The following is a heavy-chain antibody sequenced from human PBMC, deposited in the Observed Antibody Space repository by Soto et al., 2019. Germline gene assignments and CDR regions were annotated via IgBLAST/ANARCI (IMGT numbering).Heavy chain of an antibody. CDR2: ISYDGSNK. V-gene: IGHV3-30-3*01. CDR3: ARDRERHYYYYGMDV. CDR1: GFTFSSYA. D-gene: IGHD1-26*01. J-gene: IGHJ6*02. Sequence: LRLSCAASGFTFSSYAMHWVRQAPGKGLEWVAVISYDGSNKYYADSVKGRFTISRDNSKNTLYLQMNSLRAEDTAVYYCARDRERHYYYYGMDVWGQGTTVTVSS.